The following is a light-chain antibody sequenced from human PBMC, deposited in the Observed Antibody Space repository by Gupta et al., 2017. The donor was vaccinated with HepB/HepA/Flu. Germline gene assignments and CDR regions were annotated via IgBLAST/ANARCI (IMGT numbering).Light chain of an antibody. Sequence: SYVLTQPPAVSVAPVKTARITCGGTNIGSKSVHWYQQKPGQAPVLVFYDDSDRHSGISERVSGSNSGNTATLTISRVEAGDEAAYYCQVWESSSDHVVVFGGGTKLTVL. CDR3: QVWESSSDHVVV. CDR1: NIGSKS. CDR2: DDS. J-gene: IGLJ2*01. V-gene: IGLV3-21*03.